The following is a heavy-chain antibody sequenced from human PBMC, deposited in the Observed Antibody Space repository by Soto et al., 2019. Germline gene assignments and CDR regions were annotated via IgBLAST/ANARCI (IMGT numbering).Heavy chain of an antibody. CDR3: ARTEDGYSSGWYPIPFDY. Sequence: TSETLSLTCVVSGTSVSSTYWWTWVRQAPGKGLEWIGEIYHTGSTNYNPSLKSRVTISVDTSKNQFSLKLSSVTAADTAVYYCARTEDGYSSGWYPIPFDYWGQGTLVTVSS. J-gene: IGHJ4*02. D-gene: IGHD6-19*01. CDR2: IYHTGST. CDR1: GTSVSSTYW. V-gene: IGHV4-4*02.